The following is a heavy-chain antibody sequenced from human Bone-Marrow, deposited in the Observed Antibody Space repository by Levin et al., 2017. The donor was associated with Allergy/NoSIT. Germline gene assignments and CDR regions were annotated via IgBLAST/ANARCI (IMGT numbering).Heavy chain of an antibody. Sequence: SQTLSLTCSVSGGSISNSYWSWIRQAPGKGLEWSGYIKNSWTTKYNPSLNSRVTISADTAKNQVSLRLTSVTAADTAVYYCASLGYTISYYDYAMDVWGQGTTVTVSS. CDR2: IKNSWTT. J-gene: IGHJ6*02. D-gene: IGHD5-12*01. CDR3: ASLGYTISYYDYAMDV. CDR1: GGSISNSY. V-gene: IGHV4-59*01.